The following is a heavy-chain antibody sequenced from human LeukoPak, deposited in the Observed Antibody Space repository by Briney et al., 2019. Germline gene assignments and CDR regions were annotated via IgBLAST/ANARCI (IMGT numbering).Heavy chain of an antibody. CDR2: IKQDGSEK. CDR1: GFTFSSYW. V-gene: IGHV3-7*01. CDR3: ASQLLSPYYYYYMDV. D-gene: IGHD2-2*01. Sequence: GGSLRLSCAASGFTFSSYWMSWVRQAPGKGLEWVANIKQDGSEKYYVDSVRGRFTISRDSAKNSLYLQMNSLRAEDTAVYYCASQLLSPYYYYYMDVWGKGTTVTVSS. J-gene: IGHJ6*03.